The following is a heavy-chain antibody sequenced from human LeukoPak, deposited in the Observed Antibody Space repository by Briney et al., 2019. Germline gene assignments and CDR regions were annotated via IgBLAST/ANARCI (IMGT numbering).Heavy chain of an antibody. V-gene: IGHV1-8*01. CDR3: ARGYRRGYYGSGSYYNSRLYYYYMDV. CDR2: MNPNSGNT. Sequence: ASVKVSCKASGYTFTSYDINWVRQATGQGLEWMGWMNPNSGNTGYAQKFQGRVTMTRNTSISTAYMELSSLRSEDTAVYYCARGYRRGYYGSGSYYNSRLYYYYMDVWGKGTTVTISS. J-gene: IGHJ6*03. D-gene: IGHD3-10*01. CDR1: GYTFTSYD.